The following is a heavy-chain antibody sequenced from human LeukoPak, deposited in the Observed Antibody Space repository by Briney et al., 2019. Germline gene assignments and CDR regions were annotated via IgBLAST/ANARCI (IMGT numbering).Heavy chain of an antibody. J-gene: IGHJ5*02. V-gene: IGHV1-69*05. CDR3: ARGRYSSSWYLVGNWFDP. CDR1: GGTFSSYA. CDR2: NIPIFDTA. Sequence: ASVKVSCKASGGTFSSYAISWVRQAPGQGLEWMGKNIPIFDTANYAQKLRGRVTITTDEATSTAYMEMSSLRSEDTAVYYCARGRYSSSWYLVGNWFDPWGQGTLVTVSS. D-gene: IGHD6-13*01.